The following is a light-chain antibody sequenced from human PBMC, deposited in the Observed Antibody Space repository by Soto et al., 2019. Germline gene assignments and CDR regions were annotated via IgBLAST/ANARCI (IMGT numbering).Light chain of an antibody. CDR2: EVS. CDR3: SSYAGSNNLGV. V-gene: IGLV2-8*01. J-gene: IGLJ3*02. Sequence: QSALTQPPSASGSRGQSVTISCTGTSSDVGGYKYVSWYQQNPGKAPKLMIYEVSKRPSGVPDRFSGSKSGNTASLTVSGLQPEDEADYYCSSYAGSNNLGVFGGGTKLTVL. CDR1: SSDVGGYKY.